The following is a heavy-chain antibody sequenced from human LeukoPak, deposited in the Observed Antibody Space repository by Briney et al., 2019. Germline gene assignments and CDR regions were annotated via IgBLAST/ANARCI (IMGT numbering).Heavy chain of an antibody. CDR3: ARVKRYSGYDYPIDYYYFYMDV. J-gene: IGHJ6*03. CDR2: IIPIPGIA. CDR1: GGTFSSYT. V-gene: IGHV1-69*02. Sequence: SVKVSCKASGGTFSSYTISWVRQAPRQGLAWMGRIIPIPGIANYQQKFQGRVTITADKSTHTAYMELSSLRSEDTAVYYCARVKRYSGYDYPIDYYYFYMDVWGKGTTVTVSS. D-gene: IGHD5-12*01.